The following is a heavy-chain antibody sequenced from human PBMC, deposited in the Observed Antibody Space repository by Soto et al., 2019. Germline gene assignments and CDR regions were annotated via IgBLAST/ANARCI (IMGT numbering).Heavy chain of an antibody. CDR1: GFSFSSYA. J-gene: IGHJ4*02. V-gene: IGHV3-23*01. CDR2: ISSTGDNT. D-gene: IGHD3-16*01. CDR3: AKRKYYDHSVLWGH. Sequence: GGSLRLSCVVSGFSFSSYAVSWVRQAPGKGLEWVSSISSTGDNTNYADSVRGRFTVSRDNAYNTLYLQMSSLRAEDTAIYYCAKRKYYDHSVLWGHWGQGTLVTVSS.